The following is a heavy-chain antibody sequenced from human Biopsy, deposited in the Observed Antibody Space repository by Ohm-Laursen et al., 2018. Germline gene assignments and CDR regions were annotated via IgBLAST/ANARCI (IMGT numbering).Heavy chain of an antibody. CDR3: ARDTRWSPYSMDV. CDR1: GFTFSDYW. CDR2: IKQDGNEK. D-gene: IGHD4-23*01. J-gene: IGHJ6*02. Sequence: GSLRLSCSATGFTFSDYWMGWVRQAPGKGLEWVANIKQDGNEKYYVDSVMGRFTISRDNGKNSLYLQMNSLRAEDTAVYYCARDTRWSPYSMDVWGQGTTATVSS. V-gene: IGHV3-7*03.